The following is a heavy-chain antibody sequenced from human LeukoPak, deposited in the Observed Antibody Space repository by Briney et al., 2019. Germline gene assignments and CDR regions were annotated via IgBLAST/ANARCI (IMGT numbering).Heavy chain of an antibody. CDR1: GFTFSSNG. CDR2: IQYDGSKK. V-gene: IGHV3-30*02. CDR3: GKIMGIYYDY. J-gene: IGHJ4*02. Sequence: GGSLRLSCVASGFTFSSNGMHWVRQAPGKGLEWVTFIQYDGSKKYYADSVKGRFTISRDNSKNTLYLEMNSLRAEDTAVYYCGKIMGIYYDYGGRGFLVPASS. D-gene: IGHD3-10*01.